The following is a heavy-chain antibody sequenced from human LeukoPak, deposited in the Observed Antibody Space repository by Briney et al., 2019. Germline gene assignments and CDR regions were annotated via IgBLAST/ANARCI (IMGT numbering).Heavy chain of an antibody. CDR3: ARDPFSGWFDP. D-gene: IGHD2/OR15-2a*01. Sequence: GGSLRLSCAASGFTVSNNYMTWVRQAPGKGLEWVSVLLGDGTTYYADSVKGRFTISRDNSKNTLFLRMNSLRAEDTAVYYCARDPFSGWFDPWGQGTLVTVSS. J-gene: IGHJ5*02. CDR1: GFTVSNNY. CDR2: LLGDGTT. V-gene: IGHV3-66*01.